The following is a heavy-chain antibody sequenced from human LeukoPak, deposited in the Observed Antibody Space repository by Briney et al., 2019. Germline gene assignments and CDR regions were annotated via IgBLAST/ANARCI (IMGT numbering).Heavy chain of an antibody. D-gene: IGHD3-10*01. CDR2: IYYSGST. CDR3: ARLPRSEYTYGSEGYFDS. V-gene: IGHV4-39*01. J-gene: IGHJ4*02. CDR1: GFTFSNAW. Sequence: PGGSLRLSCAASGFTFSNAWMSWVRQPPGKGLEWIATIYYSGSTSYNPSLKSRVTISVDTSKNQFSLKVTSVTAADTGFYYCARLPRSEYTYGSEGYFDSWGQGTLVTVSS.